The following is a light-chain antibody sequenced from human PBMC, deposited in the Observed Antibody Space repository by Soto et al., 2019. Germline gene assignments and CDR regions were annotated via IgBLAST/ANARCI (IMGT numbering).Light chain of an antibody. CDR2: AAS. V-gene: IGKV1-39*01. CDR1: QRISSY. J-gene: IGKJ3*01. Sequence: SXLSASXGDRVTIXCRASQRISSYLNWYQQKPGKAPKLLIYAASSXXXXXXXXXXXXXXXXXXTLTISSLQPEDFATYYCQQSYYFGPWTKVDXK. CDR3: QQSYY.